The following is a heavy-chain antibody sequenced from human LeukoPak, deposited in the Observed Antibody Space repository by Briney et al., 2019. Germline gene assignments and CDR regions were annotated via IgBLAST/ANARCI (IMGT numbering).Heavy chain of an antibody. D-gene: IGHD5-18*01. CDR3: ARQGYGLDSPDY. J-gene: IGHJ4*02. Sequence: GGSLRLSCAASGFTFSSYGMHWVRQAPGKGLEWVSYISSSGSTIYYADSVKGRFTISRDNAKNSLYLQMNSLRAEDTAVYYCARQGYGLDSPDYWGQGTLVTVSS. CDR1: GFTFSSYG. CDR2: ISSSGSTI. V-gene: IGHV3-48*04.